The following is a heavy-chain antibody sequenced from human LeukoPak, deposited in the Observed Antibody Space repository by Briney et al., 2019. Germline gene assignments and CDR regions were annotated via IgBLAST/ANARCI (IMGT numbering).Heavy chain of an antibody. Sequence: ASVKVSCKGSGYTFTNYGIDWVRQAPGQGLVWMGWISAYNGNTNYAQKFQGRVTLTTDASTSTAYMELRSLISDDTAVYYCAIMGARWGFDYWGQGTLVTVPA. V-gene: IGHV1-18*01. D-gene: IGHD3-16*01. CDR1: GYTFTNYG. J-gene: IGHJ4*02. CDR3: AIMGARWGFDY. CDR2: ISAYNGNT.